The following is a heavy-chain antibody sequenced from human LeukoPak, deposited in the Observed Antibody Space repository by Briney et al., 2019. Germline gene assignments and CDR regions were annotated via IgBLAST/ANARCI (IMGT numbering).Heavy chain of an antibody. CDR1: GGSISSYY. V-gene: IGHV4-59*08. CDR3: ARHVLYYYGPGRLPAAFDI. J-gene: IGHJ3*02. Sequence: SETLSLTCTVSGGSISSYYWSWIRQPPGKGLEWIGCIYYSGSTNYNPSLKCRVTISVDTSKNQFSLKLSSVTAADTAVYYCARHVLYYYGPGRLPAAFDIWGQGTMVTVSS. D-gene: IGHD3-10*01. CDR2: IYYSGST.